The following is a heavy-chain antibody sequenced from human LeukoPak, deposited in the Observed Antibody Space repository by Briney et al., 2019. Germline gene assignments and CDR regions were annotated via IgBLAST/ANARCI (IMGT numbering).Heavy chain of an antibody. CDR1: GYTFTGYY. Sequence: ASVKVSCKAFGYTFTGYYMHWVRQAPGQGLEWMGWINPNSGGTNYAQKFQGRVAMTRDTSISTAYMELSRLRSDDTAVYYCARDIVVVPAAADGHYYYYMDVWGKGTTVTVSS. D-gene: IGHD2-2*01. CDR3: ARDIVVVPAAADGHYYYYMDV. V-gene: IGHV1-2*02. J-gene: IGHJ6*03. CDR2: INPNSGGT.